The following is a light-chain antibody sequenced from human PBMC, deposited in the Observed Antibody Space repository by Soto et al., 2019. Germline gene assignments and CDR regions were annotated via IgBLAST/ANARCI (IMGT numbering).Light chain of an antibody. J-gene: IGKJ3*01. CDR2: GTS. CDR3: QQYGSSLFT. V-gene: IGKV3-20*01. CDR1: QSVSSKY. Sequence: DIVLTQSPGTLSSSPGERATLSCRASQSVSSKYLAWDQQKPGQPPRVLIYGTSIRATGIPERFSGGGSGTDFTLTITRLESEDFAVYYCQQYGSSLFTFGPGTKVDFK.